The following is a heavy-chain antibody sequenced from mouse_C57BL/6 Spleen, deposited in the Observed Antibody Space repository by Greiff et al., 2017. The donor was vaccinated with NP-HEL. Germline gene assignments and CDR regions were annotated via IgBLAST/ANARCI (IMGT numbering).Heavy chain of an antibody. CDR1: GYTFTSYW. Sequence: QVQLQQPGAELVKPGASVKLSCKASGYTFTSYWMHWVKQRPGQGLEWIGMIHPNSGSTNYNEKFKSKAKLSVDKSSSTAYMQLSILTSEGSAVYYCARAYEPNAMGYWGQGTSVTVAS. CDR2: IHPNSGST. V-gene: IGHV1-64*01. J-gene: IGHJ4*01. CDR3: ARAYEPNAMGY. D-gene: IGHD2-12*01.